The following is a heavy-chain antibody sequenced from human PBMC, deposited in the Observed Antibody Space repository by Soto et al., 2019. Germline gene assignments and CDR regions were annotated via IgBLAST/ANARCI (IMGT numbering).Heavy chain of an antibody. D-gene: IGHD3-9*01. CDR1: GFTFGSFE. J-gene: IGHJ5*02. CDR3: ARDLRDGSMKRGRFDP. CDR2: ISSTGKTI. V-gene: IGHV3-48*03. Sequence: VGYLRLSCAASGFTFGSFEMNWIRQAPGKGLEWLAYISSTGKTIHYADSVKGRFTISRDNAHNSLFLQMNSLRAEDTAVYYCARDLRDGSMKRGRFDPWGQGTLVTVSS.